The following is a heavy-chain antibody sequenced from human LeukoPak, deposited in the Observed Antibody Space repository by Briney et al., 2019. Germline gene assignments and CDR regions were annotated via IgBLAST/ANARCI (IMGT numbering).Heavy chain of an antibody. V-gene: IGHV3-23*01. CDR2: ISASGGST. D-gene: IGHD3-3*01. Sequence: GGSLRLSFAASGFTFISYAMSWVRQAPGMGLEWVSFISASGGSTYYTDSVKGRFTISRDNSKNTLYLQINSLRAEDTAAYYCAKGAQYDFWSGYTLEYFDVWGKGALVTVSS. CDR3: AKGAQYDFWSGYTLEYFDV. CDR1: GFTFISYA. J-gene: IGHJ4*02.